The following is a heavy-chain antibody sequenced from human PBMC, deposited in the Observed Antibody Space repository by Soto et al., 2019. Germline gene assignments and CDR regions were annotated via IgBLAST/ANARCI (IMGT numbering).Heavy chain of an antibody. CDR1: GYTLTGYY. CDR2: INPNSGGT. Sequence: ASVKVSCKASGYTLTGYYMHWVRQAPGQGLEWMGWINPNSGGTNYAQKFQGRVTMTRDTSISTAYMELSRLRSDDTAVYYCARDRGSSGWLDYYYYGMDVWGQGTTVTV. V-gene: IGHV1-2*02. D-gene: IGHD6-19*01. J-gene: IGHJ6*02. CDR3: ARDRGSSGWLDYYYYGMDV.